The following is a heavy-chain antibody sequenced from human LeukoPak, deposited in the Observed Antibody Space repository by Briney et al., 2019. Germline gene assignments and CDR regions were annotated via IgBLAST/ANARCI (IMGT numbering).Heavy chain of an antibody. J-gene: IGHJ5*02. Sequence: SETLSLTCTVSGASISSYYWSWIRQPAGKGLEWIGHIYASGSANYNPPLKSRVSMSIETSKNQFSLKLNSVTAADTAVYYCARAFGYYYGLGSPFDPWGQGTLVTVSS. D-gene: IGHD3-10*01. CDR2: IYASGSA. V-gene: IGHV4-4*07. CDR1: GASISSYY. CDR3: ARAFGYYYGLGSPFDP.